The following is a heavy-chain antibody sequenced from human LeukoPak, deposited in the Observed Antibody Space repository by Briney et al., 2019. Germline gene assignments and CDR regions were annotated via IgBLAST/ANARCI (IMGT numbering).Heavy chain of an antibody. V-gene: IGHV3-21*01. CDR1: GFTFSSYS. CDR3: ARGGTAMAYRY. J-gene: IGHJ4*02. Sequence: NTGGSLRLSCAASGFTFSSYSMNWVRQAPGKGLEWVSSISSSSSYIYYADSVKGRFTISRDNAKNSLYLQMNSLRAEDTAVYYCARGGTAMAYRYWGQGTLVTVSS. D-gene: IGHD5-18*01. CDR2: ISSSSSYI.